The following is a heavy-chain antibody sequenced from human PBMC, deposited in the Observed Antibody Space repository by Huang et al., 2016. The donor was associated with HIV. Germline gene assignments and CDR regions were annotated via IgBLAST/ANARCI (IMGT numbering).Heavy chain of an antibody. J-gene: IGHJ4*02. CDR2: IYYKGST. D-gene: IGHD3-10*01. CDR1: GGSIRSDNYY. Sequence: QLQLQESGPGLVKPSETLSLTCTVSGGSIRSDNYYWGWIRQPPGKGLEWVGSIYYKGSTYNNPALKSRVTITVDTSKKQVSLKMRSVTAADTAVYYCARLPGSITMIRGVITDPYWGQGTLVTVSS. V-gene: IGHV4-39*01. CDR3: ARLPGSITMIRGVITDPY.